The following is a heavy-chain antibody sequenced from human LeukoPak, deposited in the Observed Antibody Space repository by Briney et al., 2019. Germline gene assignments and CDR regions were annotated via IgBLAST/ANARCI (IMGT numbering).Heavy chain of an antibody. CDR3: ARRSYNSGWNFDL. J-gene: IGHJ2*01. D-gene: IGHD6-19*01. CDR1: GGSISSHY. CDR2: IFYSGIT. Sequence: SETLSLTCTVSGGSISSHYWSLIRQPPRKGLEWIGYIFYSGITNYNPSLKSRVTISVDTSQNQFSLKLSSVTAADTAVYYCARRSYNSGWNFDLWGRGTLVTVSS. V-gene: IGHV4-59*11.